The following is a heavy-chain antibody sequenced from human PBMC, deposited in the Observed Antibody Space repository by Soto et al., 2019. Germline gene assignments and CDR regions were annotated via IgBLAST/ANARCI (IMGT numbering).Heavy chain of an antibody. D-gene: IGHD2-2*01. J-gene: IGHJ5*02. CDR1: GFTFSGYW. CDR3: ARCGSSVSCYLCDT. V-gene: IGHV3-7*01. Sequence: EVQLVESGGGLVQPGGSLRLSCAASGFTFSGYWMSWVRQAPGKGLELVANIKPDGSEKYYVDSVKGRFTISRDNAKNSLSLQRSSLRAEDTAVYYCARCGSSVSCYLCDTWGQGNLVTVSS. CDR2: IKPDGSEK.